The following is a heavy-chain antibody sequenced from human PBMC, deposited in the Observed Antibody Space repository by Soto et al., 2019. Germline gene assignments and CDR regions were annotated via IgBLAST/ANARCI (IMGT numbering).Heavy chain of an antibody. J-gene: IGHJ3*02. CDR3: AKGNAWSPALVLES. D-gene: IGHD1-1*01. CDR1: GFTFSSYA. V-gene: IGHV3-23*01. CDR2: ITGSGGST. Sequence: GGSLRLSCAASGFTFSSYAMSWFRQGPGKGLEWVSGITGSGGSTYYAGSVKGRFTISRDNSKNTLYLQMNSLRAEDTAAYYCAKGNAWSPALVLESWGQGTMVTVSS.